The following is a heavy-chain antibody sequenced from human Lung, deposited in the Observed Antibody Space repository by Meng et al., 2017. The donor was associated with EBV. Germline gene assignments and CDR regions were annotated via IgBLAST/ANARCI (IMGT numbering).Heavy chain of an antibody. J-gene: IGHJ4*02. D-gene: IGHD3-10*01. CDR2: FVNYRDT. V-gene: IGHV1-18*01. CDR3: VKGTPGRSYCDY. CDR1: PYAFGTYG. Sequence: QVLLLHSGPAVKKPGASVRVSCKASPYAFGTYGISWVRQAPGLGLEWMGWFVNYRDTYPAPKFQDRVTMTTDTHTNTVIMELRSLTSDDTAVYYCVKGTPGRSYCDYWGQGTLVTVSS.